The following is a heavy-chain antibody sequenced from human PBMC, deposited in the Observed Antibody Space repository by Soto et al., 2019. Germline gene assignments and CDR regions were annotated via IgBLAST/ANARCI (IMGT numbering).Heavy chain of an antibody. V-gene: IGHV4-30-4*01. CDR2: MYYTGRT. CDR3: AREGSSSPEYFDF. D-gene: IGHD2-15*01. CDR1: GGSISSDDYY. Sequence: PSETLSLTCSVSGGSISSDDYYWTWIRQPPGEGLEWIGYMYYTGRTSSTPSLESRVTITIDTSKNQFSLKRSSVSDADTAVYYCAREGSSSPEYFDFWGPGTLVTVS. J-gene: IGHJ4*02.